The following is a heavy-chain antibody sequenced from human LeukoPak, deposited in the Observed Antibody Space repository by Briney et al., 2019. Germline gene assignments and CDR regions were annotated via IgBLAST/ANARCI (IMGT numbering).Heavy chain of an antibody. D-gene: IGHD2-15*01. J-gene: IGHJ4*02. CDR1: GGSMSIYY. CDR2: VSYSGST. CDR3: ARGPRVVVPATSFDC. Sequence: KPSETLSLTCSVAGGSMSIYYWSWIRQPPGKGLEWIGYVSYSGSTTYNPSLKSRVTISVDTSKNHFSLKLSSVTAADTAVYYCARGPRVVVPATSFDCWGQGTLVTVSS. V-gene: IGHV4-59*01.